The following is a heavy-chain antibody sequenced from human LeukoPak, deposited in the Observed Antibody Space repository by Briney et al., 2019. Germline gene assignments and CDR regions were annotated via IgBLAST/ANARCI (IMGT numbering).Heavy chain of an antibody. CDR1: GGSISSYY. CDR2: IYYSGST. Sequence: SETLSLTCTVSGGSISSYYWSWIRQPPGKGLEWIGYIYYSGSTNYNPSLKSRVTISVDTSKNQFSLKLSSVTAADTAVYYCARVTTVTTYYDYGMDVWGQGTTVTVSS. J-gene: IGHJ6*02. CDR3: ARVTTVTTYYDYGMDV. D-gene: IGHD4-17*01. V-gene: IGHV4-59*01.